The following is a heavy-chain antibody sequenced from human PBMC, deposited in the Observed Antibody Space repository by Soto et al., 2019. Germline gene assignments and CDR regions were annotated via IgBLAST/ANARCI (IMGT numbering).Heavy chain of an antibody. J-gene: IGHJ6*02. CDR3: ARTPYYHYGMDV. CDR2: IYYSGNT. V-gene: IGHV4-59*01. CDR1: GGSISSYY. Sequence: SETLSLTCTVSGGSISSYYWSWIRQPPGKGLEWIGYIYYSGNTDYNPSLKSRVTISVDTSKNQFSLKLSSVTAADTAVYYCARTPYYHYGMDVWGQGTTVTVSS.